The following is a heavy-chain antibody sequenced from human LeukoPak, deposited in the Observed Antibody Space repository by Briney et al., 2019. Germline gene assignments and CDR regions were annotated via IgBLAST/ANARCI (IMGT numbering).Heavy chain of an antibody. Sequence: GGSLRLSCAASAFTFSRDDMAWVRQPPGKGPEWISSISGNGASTHYIDSVRGRFIISRDKPKNTVYLQMNSLRAGDTAIYYCAREDSSMVLSLDYWGQGTLVTVSS. CDR2: ISGNGAST. CDR1: AFTFSRDD. D-gene: IGHD5-18*01. V-gene: IGHV3-23*01. CDR3: AREDSSMVLSLDY. J-gene: IGHJ4*02.